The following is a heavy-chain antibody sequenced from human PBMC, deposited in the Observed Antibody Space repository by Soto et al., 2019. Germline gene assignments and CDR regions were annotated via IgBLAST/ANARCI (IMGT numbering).Heavy chain of an antibody. CDR2: IYNSGTS. D-gene: IGHD3-10*01. J-gene: IGHJ3*02. CDR1: GFTVSSHY. V-gene: IGHV3-66*01. CDR3: ARGTWIVRGLIPDAFDI. Sequence: EVPLVESGGGLVQPGGSLRLSCAASGFTVSSHYINWVRQAPGKGLDWVSVIYNSGTSFYADSVKGRFTVSRDTAKNSVFRQMRSLRAEDTAVYFCARGTWIVRGLIPDAFDIWGQGTIVTVSS.